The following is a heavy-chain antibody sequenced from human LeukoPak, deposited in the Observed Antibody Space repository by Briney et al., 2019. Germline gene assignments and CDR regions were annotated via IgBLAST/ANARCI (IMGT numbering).Heavy chain of an antibody. CDR2: IRSETVGGTT. J-gene: IGHJ4*02. CDR3: TTDRDLCDILNGLPGLDN. V-gene: IGHV3-15*05. CDR1: GFTFTDAW. D-gene: IGHD3-9*01. Sequence: PGGSLRLSCAASGFTFTDAWMSRVRQAPGKGLDWVGRIRSETVGGTTDYAAPVKGRFTISRDDSKNTVYLHMNSLKNDDTAVYYCTTDRDLCDILNGLPGLDNWGQGTLVTVYS.